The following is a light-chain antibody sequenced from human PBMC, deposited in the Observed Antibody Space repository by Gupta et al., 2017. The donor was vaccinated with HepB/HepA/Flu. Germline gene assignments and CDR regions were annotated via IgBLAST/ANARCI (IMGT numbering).Light chain of an antibody. V-gene: IGKV2-30*02. CDR1: ERRVHSDGNTY. CDR2: KGS. Sequence: DVVMSQPPLCLPVTLRQPASISCRSSERRVHSDGNTYLNWFQQSPGQAPRRLIYKGSKWDFGVPDRFSGSGSVSDFTLKISSVEAEDVGVYYCRQGKHWPRVFGRGTXVEIK. CDR3: RQGKHWPRV. J-gene: IGKJ4*01.